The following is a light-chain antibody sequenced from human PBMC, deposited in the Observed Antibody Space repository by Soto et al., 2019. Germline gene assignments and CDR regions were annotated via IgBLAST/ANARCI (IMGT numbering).Light chain of an antibody. CDR1: QSISSSY. CDR3: QQYGSSPIT. V-gene: IGKV3-20*01. J-gene: IGKJ3*01. CDR2: GAS. Sequence: EIVLTQSPGTLSLSPGERATLSCRASQSISSSYLAWYQQKPGQAPRLLIYGASNRATGIPDRFSGSGSGTDFTITISRLGPEDFEVYYCQQYGSSPITFGHGTKVEIK.